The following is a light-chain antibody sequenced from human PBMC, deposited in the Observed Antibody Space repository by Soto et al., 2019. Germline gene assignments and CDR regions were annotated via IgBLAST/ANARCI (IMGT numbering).Light chain of an antibody. CDR3: QQYNSSSPET. V-gene: IGKV1-5*03. CDR2: KAS. J-gene: IGKJ1*01. Sequence: DIQMTQSPSTLSASVGDRFTIAVLASQSISSWLAWYQQKPGKAPKLLIYKASSLESGVPSRFSGSGSGTEFTLTISSLQPDDFATYYCQQYNSSSPETFGQGTKVDI. CDR1: QSISSW.